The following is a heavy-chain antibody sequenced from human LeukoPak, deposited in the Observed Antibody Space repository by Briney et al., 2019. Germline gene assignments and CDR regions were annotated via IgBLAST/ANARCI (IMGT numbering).Heavy chain of an antibody. J-gene: IGHJ4*02. D-gene: IGHD1-26*01. CDR3: ARSILVGATTDY. CDR2: MNPNSGNT. V-gene: IGHV1-8*01. CDR1: GYTFTSYD. Sequence: ASVKVSCKASGYTFTSYDINWVRQATGQGLEWMGWMNPNSGNTGYAQKLQGRVTMTTDTSTSTAYMELRSLRSDDTAVYYCARSILVGATTDYWGQGTLVTVSS.